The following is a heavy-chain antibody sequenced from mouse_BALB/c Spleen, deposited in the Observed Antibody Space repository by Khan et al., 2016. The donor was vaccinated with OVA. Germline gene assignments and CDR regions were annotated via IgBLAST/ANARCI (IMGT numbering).Heavy chain of an antibody. V-gene: IGHV3-2*02. CDR2: IVYSGRA. CDR3: ATAYCYVAF. D-gene: IGHD1-2*01. CDR1: GYPITSYYA. J-gene: IGHJ4*01. Sequence: EVQLQESGPGLVKPSQSVSLSCTASGYPITSYYAWNWIRQFPGNKLEWMGYIVYSGRATYTPSLKSRISFTRDTSKNKFFLQLNSVTAEDTATYSCATAYCYVAFWGPGTSVTFSS.